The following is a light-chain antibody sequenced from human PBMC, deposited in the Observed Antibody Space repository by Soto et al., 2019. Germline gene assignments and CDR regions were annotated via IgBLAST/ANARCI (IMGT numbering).Light chain of an antibody. J-gene: IGKJ4*01. Sequence: EIVMTQSPATLSVSPGQRATLSCRASQSVGSNLAWYRQKPGQAPRLLIYGASTRATGITVRFSGGGSGTEFTLTISSLQSEDFAVYYCQQSNNWPLTFGGGTKVEIK. CDR2: GAS. CDR3: QQSNNWPLT. V-gene: IGKV3-15*01. CDR1: QSVGSN.